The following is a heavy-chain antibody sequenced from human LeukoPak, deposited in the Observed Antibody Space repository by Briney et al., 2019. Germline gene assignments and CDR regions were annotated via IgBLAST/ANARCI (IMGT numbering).Heavy chain of an antibody. CDR1: GGSISRYF. D-gene: IGHD3-16*01. Sequence: PSETLSLTCTVSGGSISRYFWNWIRQPPGKGLEWIGYVHYSGDTSYNPSLKRRVSVSLDTSKNQFSLKLSSVTAADTAIYYCARDQRIDYGDYFDDWGQGTLVTVSS. V-gene: IGHV4-59*01. CDR2: VHYSGDT. CDR3: ARDQRIDYGDYFDD. J-gene: IGHJ4*02.